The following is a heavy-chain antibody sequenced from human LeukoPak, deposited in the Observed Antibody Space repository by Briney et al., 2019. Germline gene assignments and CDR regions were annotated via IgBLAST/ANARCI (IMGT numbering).Heavy chain of an antibody. V-gene: IGHV4-59*01. CDR3: ARLPYSSGFDY. J-gene: IGHJ4*02. Sequence: PSETLSLTCTVSGGSISSYYWSWIRQPPGKGREWIGYIYYSGSTNYNPSLKSRVTISVDTSKNQFSLKLSSVTAADTAVYYWARLPYSSGFDYWGQGTLVTVSS. D-gene: IGHD3-22*01. CDR1: GGSISSYY. CDR2: IYYSGST.